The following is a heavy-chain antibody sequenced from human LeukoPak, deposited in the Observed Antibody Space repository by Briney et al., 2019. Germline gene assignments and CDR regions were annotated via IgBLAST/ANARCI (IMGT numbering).Heavy chain of an antibody. V-gene: IGHV3-33*06. Sequence: GRSLRLSCAASGFTFSSYGMHWVRQAPGKGLEWVAIIWYDGSNKYYADSVKGRFTISRDNSKNTLYLQMNSLRAEDTAVYYCAKRGAMPCYWGQGTLVTVSS. J-gene: IGHJ4*02. CDR3: AKRGAMPCY. CDR1: GFTFSSYG. CDR2: IWYDGSNK. D-gene: IGHD2-2*01.